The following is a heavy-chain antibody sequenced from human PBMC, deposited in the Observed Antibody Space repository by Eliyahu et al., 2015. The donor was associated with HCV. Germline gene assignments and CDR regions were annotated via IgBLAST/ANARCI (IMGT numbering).Heavy chain of an antibody. CDR1: GFTFSSYA. D-gene: IGHD3-3*01. V-gene: IGHV3-23*01. Sequence: EVQLLESGGGLVQPGGSLRLSCAASGFTFSSYAMSWVRQAPGKGLEWVSAIRWWWGWTYYADSVKGRFTISRDNSKNTLYLQMNSLRAEDTAVYYCAKVASAFAIFGVEFDYWGQGTLVTVSS. CDR2: IRWWWGWT. CDR3: AKVASAFAIFGVEFDY. J-gene: IGHJ4*02.